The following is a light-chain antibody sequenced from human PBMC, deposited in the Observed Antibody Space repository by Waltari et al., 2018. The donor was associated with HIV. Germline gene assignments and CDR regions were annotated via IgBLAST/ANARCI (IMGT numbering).Light chain of an antibody. Sequence: FLLTQPHSVSESPGKTVTISCTGSSGSLSSNYVQWYQQRPGSAPTTVIYEDNQRPSGVPDRFSGSIDSSSNSASLTISGLKTEDEADYYCQSYDSSNAWVFGGGTKLTVL. V-gene: IGLV6-57*02. J-gene: IGLJ3*02. CDR2: EDN. CDR3: QSYDSSNAWV. CDR1: SGSLSSNY.